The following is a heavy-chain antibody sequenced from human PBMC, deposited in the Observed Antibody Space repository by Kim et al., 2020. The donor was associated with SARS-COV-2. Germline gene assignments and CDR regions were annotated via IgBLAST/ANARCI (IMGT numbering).Heavy chain of an antibody. CDR2: INPNSGGT. J-gene: IGHJ6*02. CDR1: GYTFTGYY. V-gene: IGHV1-2*02. D-gene: IGHD3-10*01. CDR3: ASSYYYGSGSYYERYYYYYYGMDV. Sequence: ASVKVSCKASGYTFTGYYMHWVRQAPGQGLEWMGWINPNSGGTNYAQKFQGRVTMTRDTSISTAYMELSRLRSDDTAVYYCASSYYYGSGSYYERYYYYYYGMDVWGQGTTVTVSS.